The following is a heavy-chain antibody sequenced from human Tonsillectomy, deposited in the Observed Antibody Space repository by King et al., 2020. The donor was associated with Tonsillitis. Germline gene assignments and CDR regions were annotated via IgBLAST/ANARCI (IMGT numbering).Heavy chain of an antibody. CDR1: GYSFTKYW. D-gene: IGHD6-19*01. CDR2: VYPGDSDT. V-gene: IGHV5-51*01. Sequence: VQLVESGAEVKKLGESLKISCKGSGYSFTKYWIAWVRQLPGKGLEWMGIVYPGDSDTRYNPSFQGQVTHSAGKSISTAYLQWSSLKASDTAMYYCARHSADFSSGPDALNIWGQGTMVTVS. J-gene: IGHJ3*02. CDR3: ARHSADFSSGPDALNI.